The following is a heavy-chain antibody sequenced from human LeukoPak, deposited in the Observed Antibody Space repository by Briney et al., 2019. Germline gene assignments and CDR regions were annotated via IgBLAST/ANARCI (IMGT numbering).Heavy chain of an antibody. CDR3: AKDSGPYTSGYYGH. Sequence: QPGGSLRLSCAAPGFTVSSYAMSWVRQAPGKRLEWVSAISGGGGTTYYADSVKGRFTISRDNSKNTLFLQMNSLRAEDTAVYYCAKDSGPYTSGYYGHWGQGTLVTVSS. CDR2: ISGGGGTT. V-gene: IGHV3-23*01. D-gene: IGHD3-22*01. CDR1: GFTVSSYA. J-gene: IGHJ4*02.